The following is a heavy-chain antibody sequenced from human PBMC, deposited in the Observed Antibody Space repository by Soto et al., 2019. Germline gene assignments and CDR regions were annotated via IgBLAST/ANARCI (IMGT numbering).Heavy chain of an antibody. CDR3: AKDLHWYGMDV. CDR1: GFTFGNYF. Sequence: EVPLLESGGGLVQPGESLRLSSAASGFTFGNYFMNWVRQAPGKGLEWVSDISSNGGRTHYADSVRGRFTISRDNSRNTLYLQMSSLRAEDTALYYCAKDLHWYGMDVWGKGTTVTVSS. V-gene: IGHV3-23*01. CDR2: ISSNGGRT. J-gene: IGHJ6*04. D-gene: IGHD1-1*01.